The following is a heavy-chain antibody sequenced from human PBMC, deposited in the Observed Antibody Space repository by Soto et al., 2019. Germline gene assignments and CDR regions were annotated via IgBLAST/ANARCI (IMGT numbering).Heavy chain of an antibody. J-gene: IGHJ4*02. CDR1: GFTFSSYW. CDR2: LNGDGSST. V-gene: IGHV3-74*01. Sequence: GGSLRLSCAASGFTFSSYWMHWVRQAPGKGLVWVSRLNGDGSSTSYADSVEGRFTISRDNAKNTLYLQMNSLKADDTAVYYCAREGGIQLWTTGNFDYWGQGTLVTVSS. CDR3: AREGGIQLWTTGNFDY. D-gene: IGHD5-18*01.